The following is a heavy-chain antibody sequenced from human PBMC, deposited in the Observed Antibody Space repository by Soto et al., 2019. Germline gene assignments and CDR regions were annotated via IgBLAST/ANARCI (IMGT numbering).Heavy chain of an antibody. J-gene: IGHJ4*02. CDR3: ARGRLISLYYFDY. CDR1: GCTFINYD. V-gene: IGHV3-13*01. Sequence: GGPLRVSWAAAGCTFINYDMRWVSKVTGKGLEWVSTIGTAGDTYYPGSVKGRFTISRENAKNSLYLQMNSLRAEDTAVYYCARGRLISLYYFDYWGQGTLVTVSS. CDR2: IGTAGDT. D-gene: IGHD2-15*01.